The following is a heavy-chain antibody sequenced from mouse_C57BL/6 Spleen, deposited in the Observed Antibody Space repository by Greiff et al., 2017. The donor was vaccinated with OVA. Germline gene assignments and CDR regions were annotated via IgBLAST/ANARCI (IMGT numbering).Heavy chain of an antibody. D-gene: IGHD2-5*01. J-gene: IGHJ4*01. CDR1: GYAFTNYL. V-gene: IGHV1-54*01. Sequence: QVQLQQSGAELVRPGTSVKVSCKASGYAFTNYLIEWVKQRPGQGLEWIGVINPGSGGTNYNEKFKGKATLTADKSSSTAYMQLSSLTSEDSAVYFCARGGSGSNYDYAMDYWGQGTSVTVSS. CDR2: INPGSGGT. CDR3: ARGGSGSNYDYAMDY.